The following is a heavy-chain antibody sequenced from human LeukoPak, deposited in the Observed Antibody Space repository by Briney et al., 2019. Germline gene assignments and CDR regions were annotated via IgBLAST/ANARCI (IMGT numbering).Heavy chain of an antibody. J-gene: IGHJ5*02. CDR2: ISGSGGST. D-gene: IGHD3-3*01. Sequence: PGGSLRLSCTASGFTFSSYAMSWVRQAPGKGLEWVSTISGSGGSTYYANSVKGRFTFSRDKSKNTLYLQVNSLRAEDTAIYYCAKEGDYDFWSGHYNWFDLWGQGTLVTVSS. V-gene: IGHV3-23*01. CDR3: AKEGDYDFWSGHYNWFDL. CDR1: GFTFSSYA.